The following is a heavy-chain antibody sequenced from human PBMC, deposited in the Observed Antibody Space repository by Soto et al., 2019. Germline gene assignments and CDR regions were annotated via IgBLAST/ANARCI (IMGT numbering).Heavy chain of an antibody. CDR3: AREEGFRVAMDRGMWFDP. V-gene: IGHV1-2*02. Sequence: QIQLVQSGAEVKKPGASVKVSCRASGYTFTGYYLHWVRQAPGQGLEWMGWVNPISGDTNYAQKFQDRVIMTRDTSINTVNMELSRLRSDDTAVDYGAREEGFRVAMDRGMWFDPWGQGTLVTVSS. CDR1: GYTFTGYY. J-gene: IGHJ5*02. D-gene: IGHD3-10*01. CDR2: VNPISGDT.